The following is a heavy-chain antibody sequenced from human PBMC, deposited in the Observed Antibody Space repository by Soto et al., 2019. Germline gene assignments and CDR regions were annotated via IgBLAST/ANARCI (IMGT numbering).Heavy chain of an antibody. V-gene: IGHV4-38-2*02. Sequence: PSETLSLTCAVSGYSLIRGFHWGWIRQPPGKGLEWIGTIYHTGTTYYNASLKSRVTISVDTSKNQFSLNLTSVTAADTAVYYCAREGGIFEYWGQGILVTVSSGESSQRLSYFKSVYYWGQGTLVTVSS. J-gene: IGHJ4*02. D-gene: IGHD3-16*01. CDR3: AREGGIFEYWGQGILVTVSSGESSQRLSYFKSVYY. CDR1: GYSLIRGFH. CDR2: IYHTGTT.